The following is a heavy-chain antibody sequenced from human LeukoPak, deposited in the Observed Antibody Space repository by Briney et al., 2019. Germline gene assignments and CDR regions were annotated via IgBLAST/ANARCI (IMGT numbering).Heavy chain of an antibody. D-gene: IGHD6-13*01. Sequence: GGSLRLSCAASGFTFSSYEMNWVRQAPGKGLEWVSSISRSATTIYYADSVKGRFTISRDNAKNSLYLQMDSLRAEDTAVYFCARVGALSSSWLLYWGQGTLVTVSS. V-gene: IGHV3-48*03. CDR1: GFTFSSYE. CDR2: ISRSATTI. CDR3: ARVGALSSSWLLY. J-gene: IGHJ4*02.